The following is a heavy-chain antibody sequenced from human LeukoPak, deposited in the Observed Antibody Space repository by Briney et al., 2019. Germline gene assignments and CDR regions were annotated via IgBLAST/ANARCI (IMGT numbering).Heavy chain of an antibody. V-gene: IGHV3-49*03. CDR2: VRNKGDGGTT. CDR3: ARGRYSSTGNWFEP. D-gene: IGHD6-13*01. CDR1: GFTFSNYA. J-gene: IGHJ5*02. Sequence: GGSLRLSCAASGFTFSNYAMSWFRRAPGKGLEWIGSVRNKGDGGTTEYAASVKGRFIISRDDSKSIAYLQMDSLKTEDTAVYYCARGRYSSTGNWFEPWGQGTLVTVSS.